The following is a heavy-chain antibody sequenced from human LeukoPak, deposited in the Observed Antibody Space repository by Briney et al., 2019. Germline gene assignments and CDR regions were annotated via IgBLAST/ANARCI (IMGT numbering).Heavy chain of an antibody. V-gene: IGHV3-23*01. CDR1: GFTFSSYG. J-gene: IGHJ4*02. Sequence: GGSLRLSCAASGFTFSSYGMSWVRQAPGKGLEWVSAISGRGGSTYYADSVKGRFTISRDNAKNTLYLQMNSLRAEDTAVYYCARGLWFGEWGQGTLVTVSS. CDR3: ARGLWFGE. CDR2: ISGRGGST. D-gene: IGHD3-10*01.